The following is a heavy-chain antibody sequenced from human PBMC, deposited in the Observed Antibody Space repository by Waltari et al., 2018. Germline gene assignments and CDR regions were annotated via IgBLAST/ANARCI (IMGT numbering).Heavy chain of an antibody. Sequence: QVQLVESGGALVKPGGSLRLSCVASGFTFSEPYMSWVRQVPGKGLEWISYISSSGSTIFYADSVKGRFTVSRDNARNSLFLQMDNLRADDMAVYYCARGAGTPPFDFWGQGTLVTVSS. J-gene: IGHJ4*02. CDR1: GFTFSEPY. CDR3: ARGAGTPPFDF. V-gene: IGHV3-11*01. CDR2: ISSSGSTI. D-gene: IGHD1-7*01.